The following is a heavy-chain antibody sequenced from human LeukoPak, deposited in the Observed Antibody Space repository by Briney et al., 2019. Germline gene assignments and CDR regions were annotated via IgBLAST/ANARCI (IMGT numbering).Heavy chain of an antibody. Sequence: GASVKVSCKASGYTFTGYYMHWVRQAPGQGLEWMGWINPNSGGTNYAQKFQGRVTMTRDTSISTAYMELSRLRSDDTAVYYCAREPRIAVAGSGFDYWGQGKLVTVSS. CDR2: INPNSGGT. J-gene: IGHJ4*02. V-gene: IGHV1-2*02. CDR3: AREPRIAVAGSGFDY. CDR1: GYTFTGYY. D-gene: IGHD6-19*01.